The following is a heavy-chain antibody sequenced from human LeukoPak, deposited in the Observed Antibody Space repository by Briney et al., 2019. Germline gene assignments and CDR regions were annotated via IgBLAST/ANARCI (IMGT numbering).Heavy chain of an antibody. V-gene: IGHV4-34*01. CDR1: GGSFSGYY. D-gene: IGHD3-10*01. CDR2: INHSGNT. CDR3: ARGGGSGSYRYYYGMDV. Sequence: SETLSLTCAVYGGSFSGYYWSWIRQPPGKGLEWIGEINHSGNTNYNPSLKSRVTISVDTSKNQFSLKLSSVTAADTAVYYCARGGGSGSYRYYYGMDVWGQGTTVTVS. J-gene: IGHJ6*02.